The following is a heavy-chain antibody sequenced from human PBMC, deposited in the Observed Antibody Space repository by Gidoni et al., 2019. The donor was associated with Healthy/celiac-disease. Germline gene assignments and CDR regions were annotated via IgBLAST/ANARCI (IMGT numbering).Heavy chain of an antibody. D-gene: IGHD1-26*01. V-gene: IGHV4-59*08. CDR3: ARQEGGIYNPYYFDY. CDR1: GGSISSYY. J-gene: IGHJ4*02. Sequence: QVQLQESGPGLVKPSETLSLTCTVSGGSISSYYWSWIRQPPGKGLEWIGYIYYSGSTNYNPSLKSRVTISVDTSKNQFSLKLSSVTAADTAVYYCARQEGGIYNPYYFDYWGQGTLVTVSS. CDR2: IYYSGST.